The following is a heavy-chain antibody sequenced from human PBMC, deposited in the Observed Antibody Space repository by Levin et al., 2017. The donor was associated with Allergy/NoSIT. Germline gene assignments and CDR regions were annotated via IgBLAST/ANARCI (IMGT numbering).Heavy chain of an antibody. CDR1: GFTVSSYY. D-gene: IGHD3/OR15-3a*01. V-gene: IGHV3-66*01. Sequence: GESLKISCAASGFTVSSYYMNWVRQAPGKGLEWVSDINPGASSYYADSVKGRFAISRDNSKNTLYHQLNSLSAEDTAGYCCAGDLAERVDFEMWGQGTLVTVSS. CDR3: AGDLAERVDFEM. J-gene: IGHJ4*02. CDR2: INPGASS.